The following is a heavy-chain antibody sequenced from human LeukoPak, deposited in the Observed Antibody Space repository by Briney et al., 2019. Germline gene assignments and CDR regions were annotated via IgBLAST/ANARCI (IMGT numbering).Heavy chain of an antibody. CDR3: AKRAYTGSPRTFDY. D-gene: IGHD6-6*01. CDR2: ISYDGSNK. Sequence: GGSLRLSCAASGFTFSSYAMHWVRQAPGKGLEWVAVISYDGSNKYYADSVKGRFTISRDNSKNTLYLQMNSLRAEDTAAYYCAKRAYTGSPRTFDYWGQGTLVTVSS. J-gene: IGHJ4*02. CDR1: GFTFSSYA. V-gene: IGHV3-30*04.